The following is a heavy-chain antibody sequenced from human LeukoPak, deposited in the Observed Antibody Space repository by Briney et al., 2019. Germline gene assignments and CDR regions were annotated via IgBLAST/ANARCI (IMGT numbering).Heavy chain of an antibody. D-gene: IGHD4-23*01. CDR1: GFTFSLYY. CDR3: AKDYGYYGNSPTPAY. CDR2: ISSDGSNK. V-gene: IGHV3-30*18. J-gene: IGHJ4*02. Sequence: GGSLRLSCAASGFTFSLYYMHWVRQAPGKGLEWVAVISSDGSNKYYADSVKGRFTISRDNSKNTLFLQMNSLRAEDTAVYYCAKDYGYYGNSPTPAYWDQGTLVTVSS.